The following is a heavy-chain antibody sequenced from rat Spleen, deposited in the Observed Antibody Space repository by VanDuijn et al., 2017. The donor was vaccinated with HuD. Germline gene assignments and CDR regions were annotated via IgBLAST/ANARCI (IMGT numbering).Heavy chain of an antibody. CDR3: TRGYVMDA. CDR1: GFTFSDYG. V-gene: IGHV5-29*01. CDR2: ISYGDSSGHSGT. J-gene: IGHJ4*01. Sequence: EVQLVESGGGLVQPGRSLKLSCAASGFTFSDYGVAWVRQAPTTGLEWVATISYGDSSGHSGTYYRDSVGGRFTISRDDAKSTLSLQMDSLRSEDTAIYYCTRGYVMDAWGQGASVTVSS.